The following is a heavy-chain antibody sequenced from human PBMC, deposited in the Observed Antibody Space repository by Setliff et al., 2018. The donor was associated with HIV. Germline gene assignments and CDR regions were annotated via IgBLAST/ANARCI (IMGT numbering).Heavy chain of an antibody. CDR1: GYSFSTYW. CDR2: IYPGDSDT. Sequence: PGESLKISCQGSGYSFSTYWIGWVRQMPGKGLEWMGIIYPGDSDTTYSPSFQGQVTISADKSISTAYLQWSSLTASDTAMYYCARHTRQLELLEWLSPHYYHYYYMDVWGQGTTVTVSS. J-gene: IGHJ6*03. V-gene: IGHV5-51*01. D-gene: IGHD3-3*01. CDR3: ARHTRQLELLEWLSPHYYHYYYMDV.